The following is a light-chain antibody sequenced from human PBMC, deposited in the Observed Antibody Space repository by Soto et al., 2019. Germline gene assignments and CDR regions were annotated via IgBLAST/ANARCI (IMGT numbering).Light chain of an antibody. CDR2: GAS. CDR1: QSVSSSY. CDR3: QQYGSSPSWT. J-gene: IGKJ1*01. Sequence: EIVLTQSPGTLSLSPGERATLSCRASQSVSSSYLAWYQQKPGQAPRLLIYGASRRATGLPDRFSGSGSGTDFTLTISRLEPEDFAVYYCQQYGSSPSWTFGQGTKV. V-gene: IGKV3-20*01.